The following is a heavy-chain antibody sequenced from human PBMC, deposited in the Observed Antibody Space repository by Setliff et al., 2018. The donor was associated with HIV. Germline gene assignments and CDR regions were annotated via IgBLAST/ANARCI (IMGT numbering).Heavy chain of an antibody. V-gene: IGHV4-4*02. Sequence: PSETLSLTCAVSGGYISSSNWWSWVRQPPGKGLEWIGEIYHSGSTKYNPSLKSRVTISVDKSKNQFSLKLSSVTATDTAVYYCARSITMRIVAPGAFDILGQGTMVTVSS. CDR2: IYHSGST. CDR3: ARSITMRIVAPGAFDI. J-gene: IGHJ3*02. D-gene: IGHD3-22*01. CDR1: GGYISSSNW.